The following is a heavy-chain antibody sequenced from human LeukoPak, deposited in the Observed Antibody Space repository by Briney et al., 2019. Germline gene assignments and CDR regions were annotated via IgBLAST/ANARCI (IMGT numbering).Heavy chain of an antibody. CDR1: GGTFSSYA. D-gene: IGHD4-17*01. Sequence: SVKVSCKASGGTFSSYAISWVRQAPGQGLEWMGGIIPIFGTANYAQKFQGRVTITTDESTSAAYMELSSLRSEDTAVYYCARHPLNYGDLYFDYWGQGTLVTVSS. J-gene: IGHJ4*02. CDR2: IIPIFGTA. CDR3: ARHPLNYGDLYFDY. V-gene: IGHV1-69*05.